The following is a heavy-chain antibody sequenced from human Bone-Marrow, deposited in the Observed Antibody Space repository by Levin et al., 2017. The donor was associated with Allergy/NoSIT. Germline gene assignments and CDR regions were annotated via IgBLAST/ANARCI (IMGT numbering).Heavy chain of an antibody. Sequence: GGSLRLSCAASGFTVSSNYMSWVRQAPGKGLEWVSVIYSGGSTYYADSVKGRFTISRDNSKNTLYLQMNSLRAEDTAVYYCAGVWFGEFRVYWGQGTLVTVSS. CDR1: GFTVSSNY. CDR3: AGVWFGEFRVY. V-gene: IGHV3-66*02. CDR2: IYSGGST. J-gene: IGHJ4*02. D-gene: IGHD3-10*01.